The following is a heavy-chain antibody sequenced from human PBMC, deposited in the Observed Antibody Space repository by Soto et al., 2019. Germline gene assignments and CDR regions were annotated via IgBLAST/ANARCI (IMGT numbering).Heavy chain of an antibody. V-gene: IGHV3-23*01. J-gene: IGHJ4*02. CDR2: ISRYGDFT. CDR1: GFTFNIYA. D-gene: IGHD3-22*01. CDR3: AKYSYLDHDSRGYLFDN. Sequence: EVQLLESGGDLIQPGGSLRLSCAASGFTFNIYAMTWVRQAPGKGLEWVSGISRYGDFTYYADSVEGRFTIARDNSKNTLYLQMTSLRAEDTAVYYCAKYSYLDHDSRGYLFDNWGQGTLVTVSS.